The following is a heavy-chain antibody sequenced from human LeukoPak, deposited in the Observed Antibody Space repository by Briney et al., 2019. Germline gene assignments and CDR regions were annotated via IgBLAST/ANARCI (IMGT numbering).Heavy chain of an antibody. CDR1: GGSFSSYY. V-gene: IGHV4-59*01. Sequence: SETLSLTCAVYGGSFSSYYWSWIRQPPGKGLEWIGYIYYTGSTSYNPSLKSRVTMSLDASKNQFSLELNSVTPADTAVYYCARGGNYWPQWWFDPWGRGTLVSVSS. CDR2: IYYTGST. J-gene: IGHJ5*02. CDR3: ARGGNYWPQWWFDP. D-gene: IGHD1-26*01.